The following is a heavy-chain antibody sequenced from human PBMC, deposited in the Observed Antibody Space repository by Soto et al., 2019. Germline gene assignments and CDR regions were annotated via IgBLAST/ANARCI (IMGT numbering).Heavy chain of an antibody. J-gene: IGHJ6*03. Sequence: PSETLSLTCTVSGGSISSSSYYWGWIRQPPGKGLEWIGSIYYSGSTYYNPSLKSRVTISVDTSKNQFSLKLSSVTAADTAVYYCARHVYSRPTYYYYYYMDVWGKGTTVTVSS. CDR3: ARHVYSRPTYYYYYYMDV. CDR1: GGSISSSSYY. CDR2: IYYSGST. D-gene: IGHD4-4*01. V-gene: IGHV4-39*01.